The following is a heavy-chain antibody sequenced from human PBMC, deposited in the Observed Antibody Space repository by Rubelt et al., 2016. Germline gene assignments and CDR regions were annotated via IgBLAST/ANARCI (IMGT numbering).Heavy chain of an antibody. CDR2: IRVDGSNK. V-gene: IGHV3-30*02. D-gene: IGHD3-22*01. Sequence: QVQLVESGGGVVQPGGSLRLSCAASGFTFSFHGMHWVRQAPGKGLEWVAFIRVDGSNKYYAESVKGRFTISRDNSKKPLYLQMNSLRAEDTALYYCAKDRDSSGYYDNPDVSDLWGQGTLVTVSS. CDR1: GFTFSFHG. CDR3: AKDRDSSGYYDNPDVSDL. J-gene: IGHJ4*02.